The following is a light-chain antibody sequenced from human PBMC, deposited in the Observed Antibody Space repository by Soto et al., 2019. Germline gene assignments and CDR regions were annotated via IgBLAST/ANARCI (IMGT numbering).Light chain of an antibody. CDR3: QHYKMYSPWT. J-gene: IGKJ1*01. V-gene: IGKV1-8*01. CDR1: QGISSY. CDR2: DVS. Sequence: AIRMTQSPSSLSASTGYRFTITFRASQGISSYLAWYQQRPGKAPKLLIYDVSSLQSGVPSRFSGSGSGTEFTLTISSLQPDDFATYYCQHYKMYSPWTFGQGTKVDIK.